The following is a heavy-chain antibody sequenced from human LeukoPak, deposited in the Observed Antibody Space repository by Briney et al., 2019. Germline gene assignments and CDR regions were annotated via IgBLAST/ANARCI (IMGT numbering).Heavy chain of an antibody. J-gene: IGHJ4*02. Sequence: GGSLSLYCAASGFTFSSYAMSWVRQAQGKGLEWVSVFSGSGGSTYYADSVKGRFTISRDNSKHPLYLQMNSLRAEDTAVYYCAKAVGYCGVDCYNDYWGQGTLVTVSS. CDR3: AKAVGYCGVDCYNDY. CDR1: GFTFSSYA. V-gene: IGHV3-23*01. D-gene: IGHD2-21*02. CDR2: FSGSGGST.